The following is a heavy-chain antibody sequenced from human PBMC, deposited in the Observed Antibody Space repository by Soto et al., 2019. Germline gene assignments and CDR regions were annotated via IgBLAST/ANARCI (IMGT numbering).Heavy chain of an antibody. J-gene: IGHJ4*02. CDR1: GFTFSSYD. D-gene: IGHD5-12*01. V-gene: IGHV3-13*01. Sequence: GGSLRLSCAASGFTFSSYDMHWVRQATGKGLEWVSAIGTAGDTYYPGSVKGRFTISRENAKNSLYLQMNSLRAEDTAVYYCARASPGGYDLDSWGQGTLVTVSS. CDR3: ARASPGGYDLDS. CDR2: IGTAGDT.